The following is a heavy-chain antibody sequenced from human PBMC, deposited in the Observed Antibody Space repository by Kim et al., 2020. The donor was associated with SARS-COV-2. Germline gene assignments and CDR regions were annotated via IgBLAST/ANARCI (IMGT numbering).Heavy chain of an antibody. J-gene: IGHJ5*02. CDR2: IYYSGST. Sequence: SETLSLTCTVSGGSISSGDYYWSWIRQPPGKGLEWIGYIYYSGSTCYNPSLKSRVTISVDTSKNQFSLKLSSVTAADTAVYYCARADRSPLRGWFDPWGQGTLVTVSS. CDR3: ARADRSPLRGWFDP. CDR1: GGSISSGDYY. V-gene: IGHV4-30-4*01. D-gene: IGHD2-15*01.